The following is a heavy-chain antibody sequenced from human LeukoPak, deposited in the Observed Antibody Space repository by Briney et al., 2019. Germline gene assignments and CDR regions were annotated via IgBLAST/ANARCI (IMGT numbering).Heavy chain of an antibody. J-gene: IGHJ4*02. Sequence: GGSLRLSCVASGFTFSTNAMSWVRQAPGKGLEWVSAISGGGGSTFYADSVKGRFTISRDNSKSTLYLQLNSPKTEDTALYYCAKDGTSGTWDNWGQGTLVTVSS. CDR3: AKDGTSGTWDN. V-gene: IGHV3-23*01. D-gene: IGHD1-1*01. CDR1: GFTFSTNA. CDR2: ISGGGGST.